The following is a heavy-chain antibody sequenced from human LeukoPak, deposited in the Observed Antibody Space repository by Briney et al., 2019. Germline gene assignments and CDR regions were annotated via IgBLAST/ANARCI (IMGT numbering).Heavy chain of an antibody. Sequence: ASVKVSCKASGYTFIGYYMHWVRQAPGQGLEWMGWINPNSGGTNYAQKFQGRVTMTRDTSISTAYMELSRLRSDDTAVYYCAREISSTVVTRYFDYWGQGTLVTVSS. CDR3: AREISSTVVTRYFDY. V-gene: IGHV1-2*02. J-gene: IGHJ4*02. CDR2: INPNSGGT. CDR1: GYTFIGYY. D-gene: IGHD4-23*01.